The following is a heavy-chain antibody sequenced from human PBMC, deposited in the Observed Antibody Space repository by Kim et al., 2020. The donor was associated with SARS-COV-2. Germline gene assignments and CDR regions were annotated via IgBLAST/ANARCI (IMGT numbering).Heavy chain of an antibody. CDR2: INTNTGNP. Sequence: ASVKVSCKASGYNFTSYAMNWVRQAPGQGLEWMGCINTNTGNPTYAQGFTGRFVFSLDNSVSTAYLQISSLKAEDTAVYYCARAQGASYYDFCSGYYEDKDCVFDYWGQGTLVTVSS. CDR3: ARAQGASYYDFCSGYYEDKDCVFDY. D-gene: IGHD3-3*01. V-gene: IGHV7-4-1*02. CDR1: GYNFTSYA. J-gene: IGHJ4*02.